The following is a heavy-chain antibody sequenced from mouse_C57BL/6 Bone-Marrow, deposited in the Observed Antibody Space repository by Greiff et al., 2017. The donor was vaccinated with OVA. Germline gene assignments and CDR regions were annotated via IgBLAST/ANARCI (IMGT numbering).Heavy chain of an antibody. J-gene: IGHJ3*01. CDR2: IDPSDSYT. Sequence: QVQLQQPGAELVKPGASVKLSCKASGYTFTSYWMQWVKHRPGQGLEWIGEIDPSDSYTNYNQKFKGKATLTVDTSSSTAYMQLNSLTSEDSAVYYCASAVFAYWGQGTLVTVSA. V-gene: IGHV1-50*01. CDR1: GYTFTSYW. CDR3: ASAVFAY.